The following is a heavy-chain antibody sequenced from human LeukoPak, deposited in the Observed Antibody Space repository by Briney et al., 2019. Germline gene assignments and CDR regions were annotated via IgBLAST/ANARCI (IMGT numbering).Heavy chain of an antibody. D-gene: IGHD3-22*01. CDR1: GYSFTSYW. Sequence: GESLKISCKGSGYSFTSYWIGWVRRMPGKGLEWMGIIYPGDSDTRYSPSFQGQVTISADKSISTAYLQWSSLKASDTAMYYCARRRDSSGYPDAFDIWGQGTMVTVSS. V-gene: IGHV5-51*01. CDR3: ARRRDSSGYPDAFDI. J-gene: IGHJ3*02. CDR2: IYPGDSDT.